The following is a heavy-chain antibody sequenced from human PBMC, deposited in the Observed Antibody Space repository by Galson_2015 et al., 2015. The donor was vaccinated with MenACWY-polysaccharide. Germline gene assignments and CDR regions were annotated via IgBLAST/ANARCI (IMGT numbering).Heavy chain of an antibody. CDR3: TRSIHISGWGGDFEF. CDR1: GDSVASHSAA. V-gene: IGHV6-1*01. D-gene: IGHD6-19*01. Sequence: CAISGDSVASHSAAWNWIRQSPSRGLEWLVRTYYRSRWYNDYATSVKSRISIKADTPKNQFSLQLNSVTPEDTALYYCTRSIHISGWGGDFEFWGQGTLVTVSS. J-gene: IGHJ4*02. CDR2: TYYRSRWYN.